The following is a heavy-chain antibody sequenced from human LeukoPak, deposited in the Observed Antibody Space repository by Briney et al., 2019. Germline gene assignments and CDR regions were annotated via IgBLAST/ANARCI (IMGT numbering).Heavy chain of an antibody. CDR2: IYYSGST. J-gene: IGHJ4*02. CDR1: GGSISSSSYY. Sequence: SETLSLTCTVSGGSISSSSYYWGWIRQPPGKGLEWIGSIYYSGSTYYNPSLKSRVTISVDTSKNQFSLKLSSVTAADTAVYYCAYGGKSKYYFDYWGQGTLVTVSS. V-gene: IGHV4-39*07. CDR3: AYGGKSKYYFDY. D-gene: IGHD2-15*01.